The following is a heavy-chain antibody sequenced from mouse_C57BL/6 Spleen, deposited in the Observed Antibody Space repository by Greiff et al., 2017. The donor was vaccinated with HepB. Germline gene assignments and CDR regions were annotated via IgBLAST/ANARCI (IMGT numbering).Heavy chain of an antibody. CDR2: IYPGSGST. V-gene: IGHV1-55*01. J-gene: IGHJ2*01. D-gene: IGHD2-4*01. CDR1: GYTFTSYW. Sequence: QVQLQQPGAELVKPGASVKMSCKASGYTFTSYWITWVKQRPGQGLEWIGDIYPGSGSTNYNEKFKSKATLTVDTSSSTAYMQLSSLTSEDSAVYYCARERIRSNYFDYWGQGTTLTVSS. CDR3: ARERIRSNYFDY.